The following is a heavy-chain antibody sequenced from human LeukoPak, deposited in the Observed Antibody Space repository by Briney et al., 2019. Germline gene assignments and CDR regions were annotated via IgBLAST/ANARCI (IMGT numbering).Heavy chain of an antibody. Sequence: SETLSLXCTVSGGSNSSYYWSWIRQPPGKGLEWIGYIYYSGSTYYNPSLKSRVTISVDTSKNQFSLKLSSVTAADTAVYYCARRVSATDSSGWSNWFDPWGQGTLVTVSS. CDR2: IYYSGST. CDR1: GGSNSSYY. V-gene: IGHV4-59*08. CDR3: ARRVSATDSSGWSNWFDP. J-gene: IGHJ5*02. D-gene: IGHD6-19*01.